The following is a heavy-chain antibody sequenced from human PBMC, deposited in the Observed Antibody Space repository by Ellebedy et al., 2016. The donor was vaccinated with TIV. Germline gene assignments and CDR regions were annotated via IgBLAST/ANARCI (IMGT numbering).Heavy chain of an antibody. CDR1: GFTFSDYG. CDR3: TKRAEDWGFFDY. Sequence: GESLKISCAASGFTFSDYGMHWVRQAPGKGLEWVSAMAEYDGRTFYADSVRGRFTISRDNSVNTLFLHLHSLRAEDTAIYYCTKRAEDWGFFDYWGQGARVTVSS. D-gene: IGHD3/OR15-3a*01. CDR2: MAEYDGRT. J-gene: IGHJ4*02. V-gene: IGHV3-23*01.